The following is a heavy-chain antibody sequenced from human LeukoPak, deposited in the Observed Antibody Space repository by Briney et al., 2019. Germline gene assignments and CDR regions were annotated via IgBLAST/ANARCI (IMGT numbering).Heavy chain of an antibody. CDR2: IYYSGSA. D-gene: IGHD4-17*01. J-gene: IGHJ4*02. Sequence: SETLSLTCTVSGGSISTSSYYWGWIRQPPGKGLEWIGSIYYSGSAYYNSSLKSRVTISVDTSKNQFSLKLSSVTAADTAVYYCARHNTVTTVTIYLRPFDYWGQGTLVTVSS. V-gene: IGHV4-39*01. CDR3: ARHNTVTTVTIYLRPFDY. CDR1: GGSISTSSYY.